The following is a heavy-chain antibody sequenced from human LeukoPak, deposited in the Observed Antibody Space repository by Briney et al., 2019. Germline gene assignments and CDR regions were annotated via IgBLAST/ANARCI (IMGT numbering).Heavy chain of an antibody. CDR1: GYSISGGYY. Sequence: LSLTCTVSGYSISGGYYWGWIRQPPGKGLEWVSYISSSSSTIYYADSVKGRFTISRDNSKNTLYLQMNSLRAEDTAVYYCAKDSSSWYGAFDIWGQGTMVTVSS. D-gene: IGHD6-13*01. V-gene: IGHV3-11*01. J-gene: IGHJ3*02. CDR2: ISSSSSTI. CDR3: AKDSSSWYGAFDI.